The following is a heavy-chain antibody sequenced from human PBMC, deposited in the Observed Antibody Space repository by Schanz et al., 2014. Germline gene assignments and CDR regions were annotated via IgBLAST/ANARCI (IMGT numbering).Heavy chain of an antibody. V-gene: IGHV1-18*01. D-gene: IGHD3-9*01. J-gene: IGHJ6*02. CDR1: GGTFSSYT. Sequence: QVQLVQSEAEVKTPGSSVKVSCKASGGTFSSYTISWVRQAPGQGLEWMGWISTSNGNTNYVQKLQGRVTMSTDTSTSTAYMELRSLRSDDTAVYYCARVQDDILTGSEYYYVMDVWGQGTTVTVSS. CDR2: ISTSNGNT. CDR3: ARVQDDILTGSEYYYVMDV.